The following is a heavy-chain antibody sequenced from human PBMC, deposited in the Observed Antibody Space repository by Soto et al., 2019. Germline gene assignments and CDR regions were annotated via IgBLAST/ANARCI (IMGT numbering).Heavy chain of an antibody. CDR3: ARTLAARFDY. V-gene: IGHV3-11*01. Sequence: SLRFSCAASGFPFSDYYMSWIRQAPGKGLEWVSHITNSGSTKYCADSVKGRFTISRDNAKNSLFLQMNSLRAEDTAVYYCARTLAARFDYWGQGTPVTVSS. CDR2: ITNSGSTK. J-gene: IGHJ4*02. D-gene: IGHD6-6*01. CDR1: GFPFSDYY.